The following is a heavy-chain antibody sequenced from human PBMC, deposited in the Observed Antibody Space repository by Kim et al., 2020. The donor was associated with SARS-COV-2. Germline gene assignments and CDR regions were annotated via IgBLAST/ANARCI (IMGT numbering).Heavy chain of an antibody. J-gene: IGHJ3*02. Sequence: SVKVSCKASGGTFSSYAISWVRQAPGQGLEWMGGIIPIFGTANYAQKFQGRVTITADESTSTAYMELSSLRSEDTAVYYCARDLGCGGDCNDAFDIWGQATMVTVAS. V-gene: IGHV1-69*13. CDR3: ARDLGCGGDCNDAFDI. CDR1: GGTFSSYA. CDR2: IIPIFGTA. D-gene: IGHD2-21*02.